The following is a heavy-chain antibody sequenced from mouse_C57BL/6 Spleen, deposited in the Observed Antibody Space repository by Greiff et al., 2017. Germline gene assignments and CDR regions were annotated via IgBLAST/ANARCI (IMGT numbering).Heavy chain of an antibody. CDR3: AREVWYGSAWFAY. D-gene: IGHD2-10*02. CDR2: IYPGSGST. CDR1: GYTFTSYW. J-gene: IGHJ3*01. Sequence: QVQLQQPGAELVKPGASVKMSCKASGYTFTSYWITWVKQRPGQGLEWIGDIYPGSGSTNYNEKFKSKATLTVDTSSSTAYMQLSSLTSEDSAVYYCAREVWYGSAWFAYWGQGTLVTVSA. V-gene: IGHV1-55*01.